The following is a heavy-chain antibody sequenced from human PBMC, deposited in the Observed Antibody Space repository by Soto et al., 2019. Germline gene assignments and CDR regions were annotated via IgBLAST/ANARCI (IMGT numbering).Heavy chain of an antibody. CDR2: VSKSGYT. CDR3: AREDSIIIPAVSDF. J-gene: IGHJ4*02. V-gene: IGHV3-21*01. D-gene: IGHD2-2*01. Sequence: LRLSCAVSGFTFNNYGINWVRQAPGKGLEWVSSVSKSGYTYYSDSVKGRFTISRDNAKNSVSLQMNTLRAEDTAVYYCAREDSIIIPAVSDFWGQGTLVTVSS. CDR1: GFTFNNYG.